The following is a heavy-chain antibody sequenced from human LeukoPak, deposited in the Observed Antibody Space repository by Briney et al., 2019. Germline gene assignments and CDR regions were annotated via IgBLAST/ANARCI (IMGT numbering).Heavy chain of an antibody. CDR1: GGSISSYY. Sequence: PSETLSLTCNVSGGSISSYYWSWIRQPAGKGLEWIGRIYASGSTDHNPSLKSRVTMSVDTSKNQLSLKLTSVAAADTAMYYCARVAWSRNAFDIWGQGTMVTVSS. J-gene: IGHJ3*02. CDR3: ARVAWSRNAFDI. D-gene: IGHD3-3*01. V-gene: IGHV4-4*07. CDR2: IYASGST.